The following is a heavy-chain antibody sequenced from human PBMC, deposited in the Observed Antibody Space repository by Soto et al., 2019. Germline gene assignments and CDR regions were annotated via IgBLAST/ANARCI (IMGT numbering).Heavy chain of an antibody. CDR1: GYRFNLYY. J-gene: IGHJ4*02. Sequence: QVHLVQSGAEVRKPGASVKVSCRASGYRFNLYYMHWVRQAPGDGLEWMGWIDPNIGVRHYAQRFQGRVTMTRDTSISTVYMELSSLTYDDTAIYYCARGATWYEHWGQGTLVSV. CDR3: ARGATWYEH. CDR2: IDPNIGVR. V-gene: IGHV1-2*02. D-gene: IGHD1-26*01.